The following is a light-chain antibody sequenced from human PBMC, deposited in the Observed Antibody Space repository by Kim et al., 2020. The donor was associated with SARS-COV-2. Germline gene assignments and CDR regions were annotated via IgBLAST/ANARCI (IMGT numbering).Light chain of an antibody. Sequence: GQVVPLSCSGSNSNVGINYIYWYQHHPGTAPTLLIYRNNLRPSGVSDRFSGSKSGTSASLAISGLRSEDEADYYCATWNDSLSGWVFGGGTQLTVL. CDR2: RNN. V-gene: IGLV1-47*01. CDR3: ATWNDSLSGWV. CDR1: NSNVGINY. J-gene: IGLJ3*02.